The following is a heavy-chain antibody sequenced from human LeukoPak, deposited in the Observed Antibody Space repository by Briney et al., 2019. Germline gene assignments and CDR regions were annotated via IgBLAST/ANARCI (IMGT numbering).Heavy chain of an antibody. V-gene: IGHV4-30-4*01. D-gene: IGHD3-22*01. J-gene: IGHJ1*01. CDR2: IYYSGST. CDR1: GGSISSGDYY. CDR3: ARDRGYYYDSSGPNYFQH. Sequence: PSQTLSLTCTVSGGSISSGDYYWSWIRQPPGKGLEWIGYIYYSGSTYYNPSLKSRITISVDTSKNQFSLKLSSVTAADTAVYYCARDRGYYYDSSGPNYFQHWGQGTLVTVSS.